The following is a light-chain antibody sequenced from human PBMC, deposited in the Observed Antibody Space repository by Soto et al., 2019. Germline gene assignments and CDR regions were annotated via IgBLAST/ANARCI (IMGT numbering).Light chain of an antibody. CDR1: SSNIGAGFD. V-gene: IGLV1-40*01. Sequence: QSVLTQPPSVSGAPGQRVTISCTGSSSNIGAGFDVHWYQQLPGTAPKLLIYVNNNRPAGVPDRVSCSKSGTSASLAITGLQAEDEADYYCQSYDSSLSAVVFGGGTKLTVL. CDR3: QSYDSSLSAVV. J-gene: IGLJ2*01. CDR2: VNN.